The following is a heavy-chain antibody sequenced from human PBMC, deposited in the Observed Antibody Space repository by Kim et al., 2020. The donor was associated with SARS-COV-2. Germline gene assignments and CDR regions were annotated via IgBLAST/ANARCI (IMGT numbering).Heavy chain of an antibody. D-gene: IGHD3-22*01. V-gene: IGHV3-21*01. CDR1: GFTFSSYS. Sequence: GGSLRLSCAASGFTFSSYSMNWVRQAPGKGLEWVSSISSSSSYIYYADSVKGRFTISRDNAKNSLYLQMNSLRAEDTAVYYCARDYYDSSGYYYDYYYYYGMDVWGQGTTVTVSS. J-gene: IGHJ6*02. CDR2: ISSSSSYI. CDR3: ARDYYDSSGYYYDYYYYYGMDV.